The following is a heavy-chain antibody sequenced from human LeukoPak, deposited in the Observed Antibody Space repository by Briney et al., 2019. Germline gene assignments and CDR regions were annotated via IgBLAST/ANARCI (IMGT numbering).Heavy chain of an antibody. V-gene: IGHV3-23*01. J-gene: IGHJ4*02. CDR2: ISGSGGST. Sequence: GGSLRLSCAASGFTFSSYAMSWVRQAPGKGLEWVSAISGSGGSTYYADSVKGRFTISRDNSKNTLYLQMNSLRAEDTAVYYCARQPNGDSGGYFDYWGQGALVTVSS. CDR3: ARQPNGDSGGYFDY. CDR1: GFTFSSYA. D-gene: IGHD4-17*01.